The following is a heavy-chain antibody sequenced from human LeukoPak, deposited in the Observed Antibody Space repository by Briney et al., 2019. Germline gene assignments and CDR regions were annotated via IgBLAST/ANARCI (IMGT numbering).Heavy chain of an antibody. CDR2: IYYSGST. CDR3: ARGAYSSGRGAFDI. CDR1: GGSISSYY. V-gene: IGHV4-59*01. Sequence: SETLSLTCTVSGGSISSYYWSWVRQPPGKGLGWIGYIYYSGSTNYNPSLKSRVTISVDTSKNQFSLKLSSVTAADTAVYYCARGAYSSGRGAFDIWDQGTMVTVSS. J-gene: IGHJ3*02. D-gene: IGHD6-19*01.